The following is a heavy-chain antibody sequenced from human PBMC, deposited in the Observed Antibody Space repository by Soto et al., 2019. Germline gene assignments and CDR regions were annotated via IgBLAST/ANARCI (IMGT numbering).Heavy chain of an antibody. CDR1: GFTFSSHW. Sequence: EVQLVESGGDLVQPAGSLRISYAASGFTFSSHWMHWVRQVPGKGLVWLSRINSDGSRVIYADAVKGRFAISRDNAKNTLCVHVNSLTVEDTAVYSCVRGGSSAYYKDYCCRGTLVSVSS. D-gene: IGHD3-22*01. CDR3: VRGGSSAYYKDY. CDR2: INSDGSRV. V-gene: IGHV3-74*01. J-gene: IGHJ4*02.